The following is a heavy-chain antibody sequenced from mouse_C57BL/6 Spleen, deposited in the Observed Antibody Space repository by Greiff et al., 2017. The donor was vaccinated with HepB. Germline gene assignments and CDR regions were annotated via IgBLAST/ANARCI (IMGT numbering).Heavy chain of an antibody. D-gene: IGHD1-1*01. J-gene: IGHJ1*03. CDR1: GYSITSGYY. V-gene: IGHV3-6*01. CDR3: ARKVVATYWYFDV. CDR2: ISYDGSN. Sequence: DVKVEESGPGLVKPSQSLSLTCSVTGYSITSGYYWNWIRQFPGNKLEWMGYISYDGSNNYNPSLKNRISITRDTSKNQFFLKLNSVTTEDTATYYCARKVVATYWYFDVWGTGTTVTVSS.